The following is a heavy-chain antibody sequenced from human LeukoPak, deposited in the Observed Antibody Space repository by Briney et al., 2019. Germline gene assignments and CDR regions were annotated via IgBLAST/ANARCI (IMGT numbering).Heavy chain of an antibody. Sequence: ASVKVSCKAFGYTFTSYGISWVRQAPGQGLEWMGIINPSGGSTSYAQKFQGRVTMTRDTSTSTVYMELSSLRSEDTAVYYCARGGVIAVAGSDAFDIWGQGTMVTVSS. CDR3: ARGGVIAVAGSDAFDI. J-gene: IGHJ3*02. D-gene: IGHD6-19*01. V-gene: IGHV1-46*01. CDR1: GYTFTSYG. CDR2: INPSGGST.